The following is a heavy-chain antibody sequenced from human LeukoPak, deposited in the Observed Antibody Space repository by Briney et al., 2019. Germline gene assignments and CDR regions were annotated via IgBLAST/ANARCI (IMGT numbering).Heavy chain of an antibody. CDR1: GGTFSSYA. J-gene: IGHJ5*02. CDR3: ARFPREVRGDLSVP. V-gene: IGHV1-69*05. D-gene: IGHD2-21*01. Sequence: SVKVSCKASGGTFSSYAISWVRQAPGQGLEWMGGIIPIFGTASYAQKFQGRVTMTRDMSTSTVYMELSSLRSEDTAVYYCARFPREVRGDLSVPWGQGTLVTVSS. CDR2: IIPIFGTA.